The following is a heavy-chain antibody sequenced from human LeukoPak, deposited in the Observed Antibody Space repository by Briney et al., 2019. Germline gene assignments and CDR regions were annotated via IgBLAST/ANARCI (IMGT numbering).Heavy chain of an antibody. V-gene: IGHV3-23*01. D-gene: IGHD3-22*01. CDR2: ISGSGGST. J-gene: IGHJ4*02. CDR3: AKDAKRTYYYDSSGFLWDY. CDR1: GFTVSSNY. Sequence: PGGSLRLSCAASGFTVSSNYMSWVRQAPGKGLEWVSAISGSGGSTYYADSVKGRFTISRDNSKNTLYLQMNSLRAEDTAVYYCAKDAKRTYYYDSSGFLWDYWGQGTLVTVSS.